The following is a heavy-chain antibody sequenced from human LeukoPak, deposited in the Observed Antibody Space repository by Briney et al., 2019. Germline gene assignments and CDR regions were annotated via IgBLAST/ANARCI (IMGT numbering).Heavy chain of an antibody. CDR3: ARDYSSGWYRGYFDY. V-gene: IGHV1-3*01. CDR2: FNAGNGNT. D-gene: IGHD6-19*01. Sequence: ASVKVSCKASGYTFTTYAIHWVRQAPGQRLEWMGWFNAGNGNTKYSQKFQGRVTITRDTSASTAYMELSSLRSEDTAVYYCARDYSSGWYRGYFDYWGQGTLVTVTS. J-gene: IGHJ4*02. CDR1: GYTFTTYA.